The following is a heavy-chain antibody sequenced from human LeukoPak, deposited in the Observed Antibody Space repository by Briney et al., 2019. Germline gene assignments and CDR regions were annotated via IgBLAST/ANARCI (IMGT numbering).Heavy chain of an antibody. D-gene: IGHD4-17*01. CDR2: IYYSGST. J-gene: IGHJ3*02. V-gene: IGHV4-31*03. CDR1: GGSISSSSYY. Sequence: SETLSLTCTVSGGSISSSSYYWGWIRQPPGKGLEWIGYIYYSGSTYYNPSLRSRVTISVDTSKNQFSLKLSSVTAADTAVYYCATTAVVMTTAKGAFDIWGQGTMVTVSS. CDR3: ATTAVVMTTAKGAFDI.